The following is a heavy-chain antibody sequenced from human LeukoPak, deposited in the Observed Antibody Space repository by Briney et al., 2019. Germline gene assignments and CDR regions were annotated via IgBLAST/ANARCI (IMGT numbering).Heavy chain of an antibody. Sequence: ASVKVSRKASGYTFTSYYMHWVRQAPGQGLEWMGIINPSGGSTSYAQKFQGRVTMTRDTSTTTVYMELSSLRSEDTAVYYCARVSEAGDYYYYYSMDVWGKGTTVTVSS. CDR3: ARVSEAGDYYYYYSMDV. D-gene: IGHD1-14*01. V-gene: IGHV1-46*03. CDR1: GYTFTSYY. J-gene: IGHJ6*03. CDR2: INPSGGST.